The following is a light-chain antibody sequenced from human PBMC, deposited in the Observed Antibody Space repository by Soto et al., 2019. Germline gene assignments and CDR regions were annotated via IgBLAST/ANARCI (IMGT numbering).Light chain of an antibody. J-gene: IGLJ1*01. Sequence: QSVLTQPPSVSGSPGQSVAISCTGTSSDVGGSNGVSWYQQPPGTAPKLIIYDVSNRPSGVPDRFSGSKSGNTASLIISGLQAEVEGDYYCRPYTSSSTYVFGTGTKVTGL. CDR1: SSDVGGSNG. CDR3: RPYTSSSTYV. CDR2: DVS. V-gene: IGLV2-18*02.